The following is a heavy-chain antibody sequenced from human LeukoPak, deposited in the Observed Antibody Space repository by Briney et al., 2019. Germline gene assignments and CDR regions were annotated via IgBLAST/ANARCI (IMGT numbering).Heavy chain of an antibody. CDR1: GGSISSGSYY. D-gene: IGHD3-22*01. J-gene: IGHJ4*02. CDR2: IYTSGST. V-gene: IGHV4-61*02. Sequence: SETLSLTCTVSGGSISSGSYYWSWIRQPAGKGLEWIGRIYTSGSTNYNPSLKSRVTISVDTSKNQFSLKLSSVTAADTAVYYCARTPFYYDSSGYLPFDYWGQGTLVTVSS. CDR3: ARTPFYYDSSGYLPFDY.